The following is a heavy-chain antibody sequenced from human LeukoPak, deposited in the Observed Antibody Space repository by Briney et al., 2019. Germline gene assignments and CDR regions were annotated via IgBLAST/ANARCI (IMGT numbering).Heavy chain of an antibody. D-gene: IGHD3-22*01. J-gene: IGHJ5*02. V-gene: IGHV1-2*02. CDR3: ARETAHYYDSSGYENWFDP. Sequence: ASVKVSCKASGYTFTGYYMHWVRQAPGQGLEWMGWINPNSGGTNYAQKFRGRVTMTRDTSISTAYMELSRLRSDDTAVYYCARETAHYYDSSGYENWFDPWGQGTLVTVSS. CDR1: GYTFTGYY. CDR2: INPNSGGT.